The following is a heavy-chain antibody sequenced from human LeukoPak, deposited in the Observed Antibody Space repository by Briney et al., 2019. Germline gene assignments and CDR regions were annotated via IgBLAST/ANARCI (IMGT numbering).Heavy chain of an antibody. J-gene: IGHJ4*02. CDR1: GGSISSSSYY. CDR2: IYYSGST. D-gene: IGHD2-15*01. Sequence: SETLSLTCTVSGGSISSSSYYWGWIRQPPGKGLEWIGSIYYSGSTYYNPSLKSRVTISVDTSKNQFSLKQSSVTAADTAVYYCATLGYCSGGSCYGTVSKKHFDYWGQGTLVTVSS. CDR3: ATLGYCSGGSCYGTVSKKHFDY. V-gene: IGHV4-39*01.